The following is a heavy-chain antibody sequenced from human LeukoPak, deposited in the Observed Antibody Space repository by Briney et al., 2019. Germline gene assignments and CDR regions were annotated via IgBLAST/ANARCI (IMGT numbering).Heavy chain of an antibody. CDR3: ARAQKDDFWSGYYKYYFDY. CDR2: IYSGGST. J-gene: IGHJ4*02. CDR1: GFTVSSNY. D-gene: IGHD3-3*01. Sequence: GGSLRLSCAASGFTVSSNYMSWVRQAPRKGLEWVSVIYSGGSTYYADSVKGRFTISRDNSKNTLYLQMNSLRAEDTAVYYCARAQKDDFWSGYYKYYFDYWGQGTLVTVSS. V-gene: IGHV3-53*01.